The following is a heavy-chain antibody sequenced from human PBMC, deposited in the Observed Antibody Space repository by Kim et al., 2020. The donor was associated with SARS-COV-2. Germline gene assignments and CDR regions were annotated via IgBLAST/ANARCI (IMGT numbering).Heavy chain of an antibody. Sequence: ASVKVSCKTSGYTFGSYGISWLRQAPGQGLEWMGWLSEYTGTTRFAQKFQGRVTMTTDASTTTAYLELRRLTSDDTAVYFCARDYSSTANHPRLILYWGQGTLVTVSS. D-gene: IGHD2-2*01. CDR1: GYTFGSYG. CDR2: LSEYTGTT. CDR3: ARDYSSTANHPRLILY. J-gene: IGHJ4*02. V-gene: IGHV1-18*01.